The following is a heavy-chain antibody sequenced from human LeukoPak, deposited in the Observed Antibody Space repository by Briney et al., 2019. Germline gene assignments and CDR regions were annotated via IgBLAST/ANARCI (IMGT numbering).Heavy chain of an antibody. CDR1: GFAFSDYW. CDR2: IKEDGSVK. CDR3: ARDVPRYCSSTNCYDGY. V-gene: IGHV3-7*01. D-gene: IGHD2-2*01. J-gene: IGHJ4*02. Sequence: GGSLRLSCAASGFAFSDYWMSWVRQAPGKGLEWVANIKEDGSVKNYADSVKGRFTISRDNADNSLYLQMNSLRADDTAEYFCARDVPRYCSSTNCYDGYWGQGTLVTVSS.